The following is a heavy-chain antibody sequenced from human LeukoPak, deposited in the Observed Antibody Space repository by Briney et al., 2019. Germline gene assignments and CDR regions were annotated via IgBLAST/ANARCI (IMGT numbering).Heavy chain of an antibody. Sequence: SETLSLTCTVSGYSISSGYYWGWIRQPPGKGLEWIGSIYHSGSTYYNPSLKSRVTISVDTSKNQFFLKLSSVTAADTAVYYCARVRRLAVAGLFDYWGQGTLVTVSS. J-gene: IGHJ4*02. CDR3: ARVRRLAVAGLFDY. CDR1: GYSISSGYY. D-gene: IGHD6-19*01. V-gene: IGHV4-38-2*02. CDR2: IYHSGST.